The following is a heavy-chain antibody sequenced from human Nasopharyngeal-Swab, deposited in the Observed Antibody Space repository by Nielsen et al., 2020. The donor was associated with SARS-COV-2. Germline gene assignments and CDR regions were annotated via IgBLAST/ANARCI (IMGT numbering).Heavy chain of an antibody. CDR3: ANPLRGLVPSY. CDR1: GFTFSSYG. CDR2: ISYDGSNK. Sequence: GESLKISCAASGFTFSSYGMHWVRQAPGKGLEWVAVISYDGSNKYYADSVKGRFTISRDNSKNTLYLQMNSLRAEDTAIYYCANPLRGLVPSYWGQGTLVTVSS. D-gene: IGHD3/OR15-3a*01. V-gene: IGHV3-30*18. J-gene: IGHJ4*02.